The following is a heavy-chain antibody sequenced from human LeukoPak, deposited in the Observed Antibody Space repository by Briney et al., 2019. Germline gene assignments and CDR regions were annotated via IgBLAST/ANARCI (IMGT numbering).Heavy chain of an antibody. CDR1: GGSISDYF. D-gene: IGHD3-3*01. Sequence: SETLSLTCTVSGGSISDYFWSWIRQPPGKGLEWIGYMDYSGSTNYNPSFKSRVTISVGTSKNQFSLKLSSVTAADTAVYYCARDRLNQPYYDFWSGYRESYFDYWGQGTLVTVSS. CDR2: MDYSGST. J-gene: IGHJ4*02. CDR3: ARDRLNQPYYDFWSGYRESYFDY. V-gene: IGHV4-59*12.